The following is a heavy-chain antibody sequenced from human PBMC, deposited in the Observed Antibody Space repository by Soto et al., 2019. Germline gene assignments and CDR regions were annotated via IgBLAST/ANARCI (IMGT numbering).Heavy chain of an antibody. D-gene: IGHD3-10*01. CDR3: ANDSPYGSGNDGIDV. CDR2: ISYDGSNK. Sequence: QVQLVESGGGVVQPGRSLRLSCAASGFTVSSYVMHWVRQAPGKGLEWVAVISYDGSNKYYADSVKGRFTISRDNSKNTLYLQMNSLSAEDTAVYYCANDSPYGSGNDGIDVWGQGTTVTVSS. J-gene: IGHJ6*02. CDR1: GFTVSSYV. V-gene: IGHV3-30*18.